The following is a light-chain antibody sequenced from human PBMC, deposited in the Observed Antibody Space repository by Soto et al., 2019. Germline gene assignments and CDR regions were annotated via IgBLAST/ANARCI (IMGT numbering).Light chain of an antibody. CDR1: QIVSSS. Sequence: EMVLTRSRGTRSVSPGERSSLSWMGIQIVSSSYLACYQQKPGQAPRLLIYGASTRATGIPARFSGSGSGTEFTPTIRSLHSEDFAVYYCPKYNHWWTVGPGTQLEIK. V-gene: IGKV3-15*01. CDR2: GAS. J-gene: IGKJ1*01. CDR3: PKYNHWWT.